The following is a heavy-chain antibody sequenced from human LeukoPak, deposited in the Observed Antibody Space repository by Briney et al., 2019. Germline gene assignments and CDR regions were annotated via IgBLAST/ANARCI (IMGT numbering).Heavy chain of an antibody. Sequence: SQTLSLTCAISGDSFSSNGAAWHWIRQSPSRGLEWLGRTYYRSKWYNDYAVSVKSRITINPDTSKNQFSLQLNSVTPEDTAVYYCARAYGSGTNPSWIFWFDPWGQGTLVTVSS. V-gene: IGHV6-1*01. CDR1: GDSFSSNGAA. D-gene: IGHD3-10*01. CDR3: ARAYGSGTNPSWIFWFDP. CDR2: TYYRSKWYN. J-gene: IGHJ5*02.